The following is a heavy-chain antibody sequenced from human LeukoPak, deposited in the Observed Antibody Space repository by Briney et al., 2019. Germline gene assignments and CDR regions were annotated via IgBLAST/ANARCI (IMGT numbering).Heavy chain of an antibody. J-gene: IGHJ4*02. CDR1: GGSINSYY. D-gene: IGHD2-15*01. CDR3: ARHTQVAASSFDY. V-gene: IGHV4-59*08. Sequence: PSETLSLTCIVSGGSINSYYGSWIRQPPGKGLEWIAYIYYSGSTNYSPSLKSRVTISVDTSKNQFSLKLSSVTAADTAVYYCARHTQVAASSFDYWGRGTLVTVSS. CDR2: IYYSGST.